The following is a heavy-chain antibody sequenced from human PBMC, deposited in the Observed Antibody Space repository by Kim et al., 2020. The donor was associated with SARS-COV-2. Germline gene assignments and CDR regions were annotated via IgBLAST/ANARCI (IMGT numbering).Heavy chain of an antibody. J-gene: IGHJ4*02. CDR1: GGSFSGYY. D-gene: IGHD1-26*01. CDR2: INHSGST. CDR3: ASFYGARLY. V-gene: IGHV4-34*01. Sequence: SETLSLTCAVYGGSFSGYYWSWIRQPPGKGLEWIGEINHSGSTNYNPSLKSRVTISVDTSKNQFSLKLSSVTAADTAVYYCASFYGARLYWGQGTLVTVSS.